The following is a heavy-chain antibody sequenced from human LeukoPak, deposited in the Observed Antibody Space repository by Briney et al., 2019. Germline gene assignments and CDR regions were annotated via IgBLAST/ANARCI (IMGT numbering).Heavy chain of an antibody. Sequence: SETLSLTCSVSGGSISRYYWSWIRQPPGKGLEWIGYGSTNYNHSLKSRVTISVDTSKNQFSVKLSSVTAADTAVYYCASAPVTTYYYYYYMDVWGKGTTVTVSS. CDR1: GGSISRYY. J-gene: IGHJ6*03. CDR2: GST. CDR3: ASAPVTTYYYYYYMDV. D-gene: IGHD4-17*01. V-gene: IGHV4-59*01.